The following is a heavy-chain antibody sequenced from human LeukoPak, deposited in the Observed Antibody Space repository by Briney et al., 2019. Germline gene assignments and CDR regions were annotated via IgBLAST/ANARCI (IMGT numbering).Heavy chain of an antibody. D-gene: IGHD6-13*01. CDR1: GYTFTDYY. CDR3: ARSTITTTAAGHFDL. V-gene: IGHV1-2*06. CDR2: INPNSGDT. Sequence: ASVKVSCKSSGYTFTDYYVHWVRQAPGQGLEWMGRINPNSGDTNYAQNFQGRVTMSRDTSISTAHLELNSLIFDDTAVFYCARSTITTTAAGHFDLWGRGTLVTVSS. J-gene: IGHJ2*01.